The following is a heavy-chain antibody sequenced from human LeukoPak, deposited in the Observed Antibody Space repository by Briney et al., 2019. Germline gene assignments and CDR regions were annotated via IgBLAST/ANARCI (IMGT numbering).Heavy chain of an antibody. CDR2: ISSTGIYI. V-gene: IGHV3-21*01. Sequence: GGSLRLSCAASGFTFSSCSMNWVRQAPGKGLEWVSSISSTGIYIYYAGSVKGRFTISRDNAKNTLILQMDSLRAEDAAVYYCARDGSDWSRGYWGQGTLVTVSS. CDR1: GFTFSSCS. J-gene: IGHJ4*02. D-gene: IGHD6-19*01. CDR3: ARDGSDWSRGY.